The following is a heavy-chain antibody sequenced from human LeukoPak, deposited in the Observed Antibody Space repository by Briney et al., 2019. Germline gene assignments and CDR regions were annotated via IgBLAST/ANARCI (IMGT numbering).Heavy chain of an antibody. Sequence: ASVNVSCKASGYTFTGYYIHWVRQAPGQGLEWMGWINPNSGGTKYAQKFQGRVTMTKDTSISTAYMELRRLTADDTAVYYCAREDDRSLGAYVCWGQGTLVTVS. D-gene: IGHD3-10*02. CDR3: AREDDRSLGAYVC. J-gene: IGHJ4*02. CDR1: GYTFTGYY. CDR2: INPNSGGT. V-gene: IGHV1-2*02.